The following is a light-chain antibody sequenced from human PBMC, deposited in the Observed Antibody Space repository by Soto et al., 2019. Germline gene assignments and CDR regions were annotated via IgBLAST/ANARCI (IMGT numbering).Light chain of an antibody. Sequence: EIVMTQSPATLSVSPGERATLSCRASQSVSSNLAWYQQKPGQAPRLLIYGASTRATGIPARFSGSGSGTEFTLTISSLQSEDFAVYYCQQYHHWPPLTFGGGTKVDIK. CDR2: GAS. CDR3: QQYHHWPPLT. V-gene: IGKV3-15*01. J-gene: IGKJ4*01. CDR1: QSVSSN.